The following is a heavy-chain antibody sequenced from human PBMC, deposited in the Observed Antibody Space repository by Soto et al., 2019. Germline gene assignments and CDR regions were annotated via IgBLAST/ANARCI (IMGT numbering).Heavy chain of an antibody. Sequence: ASVKVSCKASGGTFSSYAISWVRQAPGQGLEWMGGIIPIFGTANYAQKFQGRVTITADESTSTAYMELSSLRSEDTAVYYCARNYRDSLVAASFMLYYGMDVWGQGTTVTVSS. CDR3: ARNYRDSLVAASFMLYYGMDV. CDR2: IIPIFGTA. CDR1: GGTFSSYA. D-gene: IGHD2-15*01. J-gene: IGHJ6*02. V-gene: IGHV1-69*13.